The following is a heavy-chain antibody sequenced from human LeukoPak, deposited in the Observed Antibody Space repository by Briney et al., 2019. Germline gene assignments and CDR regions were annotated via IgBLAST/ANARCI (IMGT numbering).Heavy chain of an antibody. J-gene: IGHJ5*01. V-gene: IGHV1-2*02. CDR1: GYSFTASY. Sequence: ASVRVSCKASGYSFTASYMHWVRQAPGQGLELVGCINPKNGDTSSAQRFQGRVTMTRDTSLSTAYMDLSSLRSDDTAVYYCVRDDYNGNSFDSWGPGTLVTVSS. D-gene: IGHD4-23*01. CDR2: INPKNGDT. CDR3: VRDDYNGNSFDS.